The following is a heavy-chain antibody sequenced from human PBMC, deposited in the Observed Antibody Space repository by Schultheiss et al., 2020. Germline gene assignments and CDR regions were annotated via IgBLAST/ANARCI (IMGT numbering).Heavy chain of an antibody. Sequence: GGSLRLSCAASGFTFSSYAMHWVRQAPGKGLGWVAVMSYDGSNEYYADSVKGRFTISRDNSKNTLYLQMNSLRAEDTAVYYCARGQAAAGTHQGFSETYYYDGMDVWGQGTMVTVSS. CDR1: GFTFSSYA. CDR2: MSYDGSNE. V-gene: IGHV3-30*04. J-gene: IGHJ6*02. D-gene: IGHD6-13*01. CDR3: ARGQAAAGTHQGFSETYYYDGMDV.